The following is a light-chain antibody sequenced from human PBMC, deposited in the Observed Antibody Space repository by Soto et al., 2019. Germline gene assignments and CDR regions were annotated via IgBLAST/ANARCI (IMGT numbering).Light chain of an antibody. V-gene: IGLV3-27*01. Sequence: SSVLTQPSSVSVSPGQTARITCSGDVLAKKYARWFQQKPGQAPVLVIYKDSERPSGIPERFSGSSSGTTVTLTISGAQVEDEADYYCCSAADNMRVFGTGTKVTVL. CDR2: KDS. J-gene: IGLJ1*01. CDR3: CSAADNMRV. CDR1: VLAKKY.